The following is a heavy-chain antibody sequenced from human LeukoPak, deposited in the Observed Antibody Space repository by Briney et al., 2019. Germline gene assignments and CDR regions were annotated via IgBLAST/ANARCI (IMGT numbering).Heavy chain of an antibody. CDR2: IYYSGST. Sequence: PSETLSLTCTVSGGSISSSSYYWGWIRQPPGKGLEWIGSIYYSGSTYYNPSLKSRVTISVDTSKNQFSLKLSSVTAADAAVYYCARGARYYGSGSYLFAIFDYWGQGTLVTVSS. V-gene: IGHV4-39*07. D-gene: IGHD3-10*01. CDR1: GGSISSSSYY. CDR3: ARGARYYGSGSYLFAIFDY. J-gene: IGHJ4*02.